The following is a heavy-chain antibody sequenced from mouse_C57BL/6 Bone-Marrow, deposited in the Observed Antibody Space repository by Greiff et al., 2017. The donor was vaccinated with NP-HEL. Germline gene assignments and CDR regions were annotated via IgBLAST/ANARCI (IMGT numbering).Heavy chain of an antibody. D-gene: IGHD3-2*02. CDR2: ILPGSGST. V-gene: IGHV1-9*01. J-gene: IGHJ4*01. Sequence: VKLMESGAELMKPGASVKLSCKATGYTFTGYWIEWVKQRPGHGLEWIGEILPGSGSTNYNEKFKGKATFTADTSSNTAYMQLSSLTTEDSAIYYCALDSSGYVGPYYYAMDYWGQGTSVTVSS. CDR3: ALDSSGYVGPYYYAMDY. CDR1: GYTFTGYW.